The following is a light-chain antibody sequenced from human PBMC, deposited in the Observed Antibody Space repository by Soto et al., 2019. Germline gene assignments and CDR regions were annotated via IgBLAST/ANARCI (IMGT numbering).Light chain of an antibody. CDR3: QKYGSSPPP. V-gene: IGKV3-20*01. CDR1: QSVSSSY. J-gene: IGKJ3*01. CDR2: GAS. Sequence: EIVLTQSPGTLSLSPGERATLSCRASQSVSSSYLAWYQQKPGQAPRLLIYGASSRATGIPDRYSGSGSATDLTLNISRLDPEDFAVYYCQKYGSSPPPFGAGSKVDIK.